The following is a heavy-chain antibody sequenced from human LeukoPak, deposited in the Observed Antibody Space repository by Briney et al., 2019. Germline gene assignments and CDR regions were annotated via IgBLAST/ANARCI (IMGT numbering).Heavy chain of an antibody. D-gene: IGHD6-6*01. CDR3: AREDSSSFDY. CDR1: GGTVSSYA. Sequence: RSGRSLRLSCAASGGTVSSYAMHWVRQAPGKGLEWVAVISYDGSNKYYADSVKGRFTISRDNSKNTLYLQMNSLRAEDTAVYYCAREDSSSFDYWGQGTLVTVSS. CDR2: ISYDGSNK. J-gene: IGHJ4*02. V-gene: IGHV3-30-3*01.